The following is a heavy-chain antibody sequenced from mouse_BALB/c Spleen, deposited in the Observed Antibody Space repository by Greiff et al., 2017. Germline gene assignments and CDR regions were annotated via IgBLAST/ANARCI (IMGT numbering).Heavy chain of an antibody. D-gene: IGHD2-4*01. CDR2: IYPGDGDT. J-gene: IGHJ4*01. Sequence: QVQLQQSGPELVKPGASVKISCKASGYAFSSSWMNWVKQRPGQGLEWIGRIYPGDGDTNYNGKFKGKATLTADKSSSTAYMQLSSLTSVDSAVYFCARDDYDENYYAMDYWGQGTSVTVSS. CDR3: ARDDYDENYYAMDY. V-gene: IGHV1-82*01. CDR1: GYAFSSSW.